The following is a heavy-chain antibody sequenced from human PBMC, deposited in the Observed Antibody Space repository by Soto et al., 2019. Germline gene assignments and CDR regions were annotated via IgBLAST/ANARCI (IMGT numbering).Heavy chain of an antibody. D-gene: IGHD2-2*01. Sequence: EVQLLESGGGLVQPGGSLRLSCVVSGFTFGSYAMSWVRQAPEKGPEWVAILGGNGFTTYYADSVKGRFTISGDKCKSTLFLEMISLRADDTGVWYCAKALRTSLHFFYYMAVWGRGISVT. CDR3: AKALRTSLHFFYYMAV. V-gene: IGHV3-23*01. CDR1: GFTFGSYA. J-gene: IGHJ6*03. CDR2: LGGNGFTT.